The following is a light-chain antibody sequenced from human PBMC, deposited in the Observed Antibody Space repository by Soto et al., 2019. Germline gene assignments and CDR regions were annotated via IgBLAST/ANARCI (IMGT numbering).Light chain of an antibody. CDR2: EVS. CDR1: SSDVGSYNR. J-gene: IGLJ2*01. Sequence: QSALTQPPSVSGSPGQSVTISCTGTSSDVGSYNRVSWYQQPPGTAPKLMISEVSNRPSGVPDRFSGSKSGNTASLTISGLKAEDEADYYCSSFTTNSTLVFGGGTKLTVL. V-gene: IGLV2-18*02. CDR3: SSFTTNSTLV.